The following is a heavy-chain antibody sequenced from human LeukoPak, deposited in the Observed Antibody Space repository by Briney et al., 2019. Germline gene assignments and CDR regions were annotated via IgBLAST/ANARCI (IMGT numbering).Heavy chain of an antibody. Sequence: GGSLRLSCAASGFTFSSYAMSWVRQAPGKGLEWVSDINGSGGSTYYADSVKRRFTISRDNSKNSLYLQMNSLRAEDTAVYYCAREYGGPYYFDYRGQGTLVTVSS. CDR3: AREYGGPYYFDY. D-gene: IGHD4-23*01. J-gene: IGHJ4*02. CDR2: INGSGGST. CDR1: GFTFSSYA. V-gene: IGHV3-23*01.